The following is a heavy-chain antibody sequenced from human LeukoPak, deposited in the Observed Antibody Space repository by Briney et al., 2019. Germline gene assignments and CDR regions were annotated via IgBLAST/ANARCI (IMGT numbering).Heavy chain of an antibody. Sequence: GESLKISCKGSGYSFTNYWIAWVRQMPGKGLEWMGIIYPDDSETRYNPSFQGQVTISADWSISTAYLRWSSLKASDTAMYYCARRPPYSSSSYYFDYWGQGALVTVSS. J-gene: IGHJ4*02. CDR1: GYSFTNYW. V-gene: IGHV5-51*01. D-gene: IGHD6-6*01. CDR2: IYPDDSET. CDR3: ARRPPYSSSSYYFDY.